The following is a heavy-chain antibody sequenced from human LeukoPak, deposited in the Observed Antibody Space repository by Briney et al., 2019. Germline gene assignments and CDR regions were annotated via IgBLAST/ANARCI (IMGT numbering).Heavy chain of an antibody. CDR3: ATGCVGSPNCQTTGYDH. D-gene: IGHD2-21*01. CDR2: ISDSGRNT. Sequence: LTGGSLRLSCAASGFTFSIYAMNWVRQAPGKGLEWVSGISDSGRNTYYSDSVKGRFTISRDKSESTVYLQMNSLTAEDTAQYYCATGCVGSPNCQTTGYDHWGQGTLVTVSS. CDR1: GFTFSIYA. J-gene: IGHJ4*02. V-gene: IGHV3-23*01.